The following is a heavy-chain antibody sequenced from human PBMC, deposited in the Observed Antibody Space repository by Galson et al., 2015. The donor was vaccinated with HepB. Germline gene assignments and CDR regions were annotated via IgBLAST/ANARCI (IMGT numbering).Heavy chain of an antibody. V-gene: IGHV3-30*18. J-gene: IGHJ4*02. CDR2: LSSDGNNE. CDR1: GFSFNNYG. CDR3: AKGGSRYFDYFDY. Sequence: SLRLSCAVSGFSFNNYGMHWVRQAPGKGLDWVAVLSSDGNNEYYADSVKGRFTISRDKSKNTVYLQMNSLRAEDTAIYYCAKGGSRYFDYFDYWGQGTLVTVSS. D-gene: IGHD3-9*01.